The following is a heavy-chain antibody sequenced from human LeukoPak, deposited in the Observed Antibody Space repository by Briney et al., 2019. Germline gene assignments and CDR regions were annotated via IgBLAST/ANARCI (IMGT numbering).Heavy chain of an antibody. D-gene: IGHD6-13*01. CDR3: AKGAYSSSWYRFDP. CDR1: GFTFDDYA. Sequence: PGGSLRLSCATSGFTFDDYAMHWVRQAPGKGLEWVSGISWNSGIIGYADSVKGRFTISRDNARNSLYLQMNSVRPEDTALYYCAKGAYSSSWYRFDPWGQGTLVTVSS. CDR2: ISWNSGII. J-gene: IGHJ5*02. V-gene: IGHV3-9*01.